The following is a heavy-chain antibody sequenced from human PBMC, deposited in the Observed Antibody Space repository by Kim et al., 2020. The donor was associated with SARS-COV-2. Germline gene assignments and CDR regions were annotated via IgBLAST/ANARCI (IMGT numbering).Heavy chain of an antibody. Sequence: SVKVSCKASEGTFSSYAISWVRQAPGQGLEWMGGIIPIFCTANYAQKFQGRVTITADESTSTAYMELSSLRSEDTAVYYCARAMYSSSSFYYYYGMDVWGQGTTVTVSS. CDR2: IIPIFCTA. CDR1: EGTFSSYA. D-gene: IGHD6-6*01. J-gene: IGHJ6*02. V-gene: IGHV1-69*13. CDR3: ARAMYSSSSFYYYYGMDV.